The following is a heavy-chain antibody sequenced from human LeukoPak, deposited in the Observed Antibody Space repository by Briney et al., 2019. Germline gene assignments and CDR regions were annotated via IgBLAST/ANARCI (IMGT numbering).Heavy chain of an antibody. CDR3: ATPGDCSSTSCYGIFDY. D-gene: IGHD2-2*01. CDR1: GFTFSSYG. J-gene: IGHJ4*02. Sequence: GGSLRLSCAASGFTFSSYGMHWVRQAPGKGLEWVAFIRYDGSNKYYADSVKGRFTISRDNSKNTLYLQMNSLRAEDTAVYYCATPGDCSSTSCYGIFDYWGQGTLVTVSS. CDR2: IRYDGSNK. V-gene: IGHV3-30*02.